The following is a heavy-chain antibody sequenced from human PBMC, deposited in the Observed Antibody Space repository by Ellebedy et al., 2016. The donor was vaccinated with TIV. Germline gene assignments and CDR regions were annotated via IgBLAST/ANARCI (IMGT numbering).Heavy chain of an antibody. CDR2: ISTYKGDT. CDR3: ARDSATMTLGD. V-gene: IGHV1-18*01. CDR1: GYTFTSNG. Sequence: ASVKVSCXASGYTFTSNGISWVRQAPGQGLEWMGWISTYKGDTNYAPKFQGRLTMTTDTSTSTAYLELRSLRSDDTALYYCARDSATMTLGDWGQGTLVTVSS. J-gene: IGHJ4*02. D-gene: IGHD3-22*01.